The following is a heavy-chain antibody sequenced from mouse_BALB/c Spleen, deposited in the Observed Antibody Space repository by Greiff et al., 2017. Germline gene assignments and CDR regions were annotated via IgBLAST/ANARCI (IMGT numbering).Heavy chain of an antibody. CDR3: ARWYYGNYSYAMDY. CDR1: GYAFTNYL. D-gene: IGHD2-1*01. Sequence: QVQLQQSGAELVRPGTSVKVSCKASGYAFTNYLIEWVKQRPGQGLEWIGVINPGSGGTNYNEKFKGKATLTADKSSSTAYMQLSSLTSDDSAVYFCARWYYGNYSYAMDYWGQGTSVTVSS. J-gene: IGHJ4*01. V-gene: IGHV1-54*01. CDR2: INPGSGGT.